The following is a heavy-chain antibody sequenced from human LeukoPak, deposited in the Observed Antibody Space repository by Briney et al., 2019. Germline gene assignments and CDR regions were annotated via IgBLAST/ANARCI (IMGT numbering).Heavy chain of an antibody. J-gene: IGHJ4*02. Sequence: PSETLSLTCTVSGGSISSYYWSWIRQPPGKGLEWIGYIYYSGSTNYNPSPQSRVTIPVDTSKNQFSVKLSSVTAADSAEYYCARSHGGTRGDYWGQGTLVTVSS. CDR1: GGSISSYY. D-gene: IGHD4-23*01. CDR2: IYYSGST. CDR3: ARSHGGTRGDY. V-gene: IGHV4-59*01.